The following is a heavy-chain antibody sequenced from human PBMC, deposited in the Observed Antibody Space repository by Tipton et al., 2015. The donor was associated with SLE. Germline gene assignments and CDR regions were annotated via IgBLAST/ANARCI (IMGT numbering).Heavy chain of an antibody. D-gene: IGHD4-17*01. CDR3: AREGYGDYVYCYGMDV. J-gene: IGHJ6*02. CDR2: INSDGSNT. Sequence: SLRLSCAASGFTFSSYAMSWVRQAPGKGLEWVSVINSDGSNTSNADSVKGRFTISRDNAKNTLYLQMNSLRAEDTAVYYCAREGYGDYVYCYGMDVWGQGTTVTVSS. V-gene: IGHV3-74*01. CDR1: GFTFSSYA.